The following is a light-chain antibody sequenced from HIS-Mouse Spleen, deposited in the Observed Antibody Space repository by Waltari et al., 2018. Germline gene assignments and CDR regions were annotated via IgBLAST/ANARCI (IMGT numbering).Light chain of an antibody. CDR1: ALPKKY. V-gene: IGLV3-10*01. CDR2: DDS. CDR3: YSTDSSGNHRV. J-gene: IGLJ2*01. Sequence: SYELTQPPSVSVSPGQTARITCSGDALPKKYAYWYQQKSGQAPVLVIYDDSKGPSGIPEIFSGSSAGTMATLTISGAQVEDEADYYCYSTDSSGNHRVFGGGTKLTVL.